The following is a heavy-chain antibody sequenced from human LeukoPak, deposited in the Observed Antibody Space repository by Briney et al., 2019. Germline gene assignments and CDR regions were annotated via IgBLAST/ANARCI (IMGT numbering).Heavy chain of an antibody. V-gene: IGHV4-39*01. CDR3: ARHLADEIAAAGDY. D-gene: IGHD6-13*01. CDR2: IYYSGST. J-gene: IGHJ4*02. Sequence: SSETLSLTCTVSGGSITNYYWGWIRQPPGKGLEWIGSIYYSGSTYYNPSLKSRVTISVDTSKNQFSLKLSSVTAADTAVYYCARHLADEIAAAGDYWGQGTLVTVSS. CDR1: GGSITNYY.